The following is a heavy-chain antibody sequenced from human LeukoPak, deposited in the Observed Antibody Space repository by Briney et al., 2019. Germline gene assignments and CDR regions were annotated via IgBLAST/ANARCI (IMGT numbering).Heavy chain of an antibody. Sequence: GGHLRLSCAASGFTLSSYWMNWVRQVQGKGLVWVSHINGDGSRANYADSVKGRFTTSRDNAKNTLYLQMNGLRADDMAVYYCAREAGISAAATGAFDIWGQGTMVTVSS. D-gene: IGHD6-13*01. CDR3: AREAGISAAATGAFDI. CDR2: INGDGSRA. V-gene: IGHV3-74*01. J-gene: IGHJ3*02. CDR1: GFTLSSYW.